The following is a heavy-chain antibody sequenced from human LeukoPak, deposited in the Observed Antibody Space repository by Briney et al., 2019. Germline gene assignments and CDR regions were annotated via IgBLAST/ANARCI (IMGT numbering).Heavy chain of an antibody. CDR3: ATDSPVAGTMGYYFDY. CDR1: GYTLTELS. D-gene: IGHD6-19*01. V-gene: IGHV1-24*01. CDR2: FGPEDGET. J-gene: IGHJ4*02. Sequence: ASVKVSCKVSGYTLTELSMHWVRQAPGKGLEWMGGFGPEDGETIYAQKFQGRVTMTEDTSTDTAYMELSSLRSEDTAVYYCATDSPVAGTMGYYFDYWGQGTLVTVSS.